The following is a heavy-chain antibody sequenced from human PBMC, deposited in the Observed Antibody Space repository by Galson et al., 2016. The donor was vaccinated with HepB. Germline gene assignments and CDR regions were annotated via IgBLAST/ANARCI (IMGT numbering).Heavy chain of an antibody. Sequence: SVKVSCKVSGYTLTELSMHWVRQAPGKGLEWMGGFDPVDGERMYAEKFQGRVTMTEDTSTDTAYMDLSSLRSEDTAVYYCAVVMVDFELDAFDFWGQGTMVTVSS. J-gene: IGHJ3*01. V-gene: IGHV1-24*01. CDR3: AVVMVDFELDAFDF. D-gene: IGHD2-15*01. CDR2: FDPVDGER. CDR1: GYTLTELS.